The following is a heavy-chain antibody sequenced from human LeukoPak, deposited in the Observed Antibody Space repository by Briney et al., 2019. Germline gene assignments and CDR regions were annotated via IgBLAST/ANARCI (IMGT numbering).Heavy chain of an antibody. CDR3: AKDGYYDSSAYYYVRYFDL. CDR2: IYSGGNT. V-gene: IGHV3-53*01. J-gene: IGHJ2*01. Sequence: GGSLRLSCTVSGFTVSSNSWSWVRQAPGKGLEWVSFIYSGGNTHYADSVKGRFTISRDNSKNTLYLQMNSLRAEDTAVYYCAKDGYYDSSAYYYVRYFDLWGRGTLVTVSS. CDR1: GFTVSSNS. D-gene: IGHD3-22*01.